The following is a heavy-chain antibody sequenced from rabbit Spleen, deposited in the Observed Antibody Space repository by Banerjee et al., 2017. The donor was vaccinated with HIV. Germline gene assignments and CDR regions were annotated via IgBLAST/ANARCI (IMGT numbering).Heavy chain of an antibody. J-gene: IGHJ4*01. CDR3: VRDLGYDDYSEKGYFNL. CDR1: GFSFTDKDV. Sequence: QEQLVESGGGLVQPEGSLTLTCKASGFSFTDKDVMCWVRQAPGKGLEWIACMNTETGKGVYANWAKGRFAISKTPTTTVTLQMTSLTAADTATYFCVRDLGYDDYSEKGYFNLWGPGTLVTVS. D-gene: IGHD2-1*01. V-gene: IGHV1S45*01. CDR2: MNTETGKG.